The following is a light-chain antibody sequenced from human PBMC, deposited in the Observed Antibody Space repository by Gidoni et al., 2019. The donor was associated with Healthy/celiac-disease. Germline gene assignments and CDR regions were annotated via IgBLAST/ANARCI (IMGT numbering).Light chain of an antibody. V-gene: IGLV2-11*01. CDR2: DVS. CDR3: CSYAGSYAYV. J-gene: IGLJ1*01. CDR1: SSDVGDYNY. Sequence: QSALTQPRSVSGSPGQSVTISCTGTSSDVGDYNYVSWYQPHPGKAPKLMIYDVSKRPSGVPDRFSGSKSGNTASLTISGLQAEDEADYYCCSYAGSYAYVFGTGTKVTVL.